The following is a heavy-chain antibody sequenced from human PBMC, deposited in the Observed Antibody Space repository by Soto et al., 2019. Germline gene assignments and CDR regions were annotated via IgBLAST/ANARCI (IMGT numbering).Heavy chain of an antibody. CDR3: AKDLSWGQCDY. J-gene: IGHJ4*02. Sequence: PGAALRLSGAASGFTFSSYGMHWFRQAPGKGLEWVAVISYGGSNKYYADSVNGRFTVSRDNTKNTLYLQMTSLRAEDTAVYYCAKDLSWGQCDYWGQGTLVTVSS. D-gene: IGHD3-16*01. V-gene: IGHV3-30*18. CDR2: ISYGGSNK. CDR1: GFTFSSYG.